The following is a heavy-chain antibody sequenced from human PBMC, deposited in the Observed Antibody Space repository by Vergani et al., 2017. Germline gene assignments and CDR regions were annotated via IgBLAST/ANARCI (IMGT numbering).Heavy chain of an antibody. CDR2: ISYDGSNK. J-gene: IGHJ3*02. D-gene: IGHD2/OR15-2a*01. V-gene: IGHV3-30-3*01. CDR1: GFTFSSYA. CDR3: ARGGFSGDAFDI. Sequence: QVQLVESGGGVVQPGRSLRLSCAASGFTFSSYAMHWVRQAPGKGLEWVAVISYDGSNKYYADSVKGRFTISRDNSKNTLYLQMNRLRAEDTAVYYCARGGFSGDAFDIWGQGTMVTVSS.